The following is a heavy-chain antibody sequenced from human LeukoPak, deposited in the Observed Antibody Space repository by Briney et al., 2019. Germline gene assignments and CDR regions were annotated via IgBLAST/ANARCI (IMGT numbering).Heavy chain of an antibody. Sequence: PSETLSLTCAVYGGSFSGYYWSWIRQPPGKGLEWIGEINHSGSTNYNPSPKSRVTISLDTTQNQCSLKLSSVTAADTAVYYCARGPYYDSSGYSVVWGQGTPVTVSS. CDR2: INHSGST. D-gene: IGHD3-22*01. J-gene: IGHJ4*02. CDR1: GGSFSGYY. V-gene: IGHV4-34*01. CDR3: ARGPYYDSSGYSVV.